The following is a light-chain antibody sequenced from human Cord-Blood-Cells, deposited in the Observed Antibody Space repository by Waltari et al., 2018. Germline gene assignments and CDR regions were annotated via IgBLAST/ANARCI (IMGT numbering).Light chain of an antibody. CDR3: CSYAGSSTFV. Sequence: QSALTQPASVSGSPGQSITISCTGTSSDVGSYNLVSWYQQHPGKALKLMIYEGSKPPSGVSNRFSGSKSGNTASLTISGLQAEDEADYYCCSYAGSSTFVFGGGTKLTVL. J-gene: IGLJ3*02. CDR2: EGS. V-gene: IGLV2-23*01. CDR1: SSDVGSYNL.